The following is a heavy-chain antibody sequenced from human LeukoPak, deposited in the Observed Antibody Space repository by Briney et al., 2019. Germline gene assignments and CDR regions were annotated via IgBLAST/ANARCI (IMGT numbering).Heavy chain of an antibody. CDR3: AREGGYDILTGYPPYYYYGMDV. J-gene: IGHJ6*02. CDR2: IYYSGST. D-gene: IGHD3-9*01. V-gene: IGHV4-59*06. Sequence: SSETLSLTCTVSGGSISSYYWSWIRQHPGKGLEWIGYIYYSGSTYYNPSLKSRVTISVDTSKNQFSLKLSSVTAADTAVYYCAREGGYDILTGYPPYYYYGMDVWGQGTTVTVSS. CDR1: GGSISSYY.